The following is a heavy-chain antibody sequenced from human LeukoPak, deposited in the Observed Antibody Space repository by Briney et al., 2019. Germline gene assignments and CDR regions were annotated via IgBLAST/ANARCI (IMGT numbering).Heavy chain of an antibody. J-gene: IGHJ4*02. CDR3: AKDRRGYVDY. V-gene: IGHV3-30*18. CDR1: GFTFSSYG. CDR2: ISYDGSNK. Sequence: GGSMRLSCAAPGFTFSSYGMHWVRQAPGKGLEWVAVISYDGSNKYYADSVKGRFTISRDNSKNTLYLQMNSLRAEDTAVYYCAKDRRGYVDYWGQGTLVTVSS. D-gene: IGHD5-12*01.